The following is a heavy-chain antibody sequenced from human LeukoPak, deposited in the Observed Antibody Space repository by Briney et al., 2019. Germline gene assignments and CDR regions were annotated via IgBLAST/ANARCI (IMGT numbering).Heavy chain of an antibody. CDR2: IYSGGST. J-gene: IGHJ4*02. Sequence: GGSLRLSCAASGFTVSSNYMSWVRQAPGKGLEWVSVIYSGGSTYYADSVKGRFTISRDNAKNSLYLQMNSLRAEDTAVYYCATEGLVRGVIFENWGQGTLVTVSS. D-gene: IGHD3-10*01. V-gene: IGHV3-66*01. CDR3: ATEGLVRGVIFEN. CDR1: GFTVSSNY.